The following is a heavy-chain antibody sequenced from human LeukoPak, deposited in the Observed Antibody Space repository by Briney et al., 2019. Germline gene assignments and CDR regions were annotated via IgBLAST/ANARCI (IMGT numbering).Heavy chain of an antibody. V-gene: IGHV1-46*01. J-gene: IGHJ2*01. CDR2: INPSGGST. CDR3: ARGKSAWYFDL. Sequence: GASVKVSCKASGYTFTRNSINWVRQAPGQGLEWMGIINPSGGSTSYAQKFQGRVTMTRDTSTSTVYMELSSLRSEDTAVYYCARGKSAWYFDLWGRGTLVTVSS. CDR1: GYTFTRNS.